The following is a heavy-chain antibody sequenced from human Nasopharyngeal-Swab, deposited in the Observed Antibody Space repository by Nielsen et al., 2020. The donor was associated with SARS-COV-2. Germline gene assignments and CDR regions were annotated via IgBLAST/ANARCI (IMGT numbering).Heavy chain of an antibody. CDR2: LSTDGRST. V-gene: IGHV3-74*01. Sequence: GRSLRLSCAASGFTVSTYWMHWVRQAPGKGPVWIARLSTDGRSTDYADSVKGRFTISRDDAKNTLYVQMNSLRVEDTAVYYCIRNSYSGSYGAFDIWGQGTMVTVSS. J-gene: IGHJ3*02. CDR3: IRNSYSGSYGAFDI. D-gene: IGHD1-26*01. CDR1: GFTVSTYW.